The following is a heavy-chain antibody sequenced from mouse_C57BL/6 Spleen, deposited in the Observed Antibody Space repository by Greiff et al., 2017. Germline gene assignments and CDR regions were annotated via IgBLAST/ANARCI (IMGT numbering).Heavy chain of an antibody. CDR1: GFTFSDYY. Sequence: EVMLVESEGGLVQPGSSMKLSCTASGFTFSDYYMAWVRQVPEKGLEWVANINYDGSSTYYLDSLKSRFIISRDNAKNILYLQLSSLKSEETATYYCARGGGNYEAMDYWGQGTSVTVSS. D-gene: IGHD2-1*01. J-gene: IGHJ4*01. CDR2: INYDGSST. V-gene: IGHV5-16*01. CDR3: ARGGGNYEAMDY.